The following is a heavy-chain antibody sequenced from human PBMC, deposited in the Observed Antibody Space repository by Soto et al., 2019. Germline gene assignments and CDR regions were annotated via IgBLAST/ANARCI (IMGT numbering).Heavy chain of an antibody. V-gene: IGHV4-59*12. CDR2: IYYSGSI. CDR1: GGSISSDY. J-gene: IGHJ6*02. D-gene: IGHD1-1*01. CDR3: AREVQNGMDV. Sequence: SETLSLTCTVSGGSISSDYWSWIRQPPGKGLEWIGYIYYSGSINYNPSLESRVTISVDTSKNQFSLKLSSVTAADTAVYYCAREVQNGMDVWGQGTTVTVSS.